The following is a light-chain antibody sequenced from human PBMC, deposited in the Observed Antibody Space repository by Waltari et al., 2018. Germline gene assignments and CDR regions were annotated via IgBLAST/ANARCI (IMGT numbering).Light chain of an antibody. J-gene: IGKJ5*01. CDR2: AAS. Sequence: AIRMTQSPSSFPASTGDRVTILCRASQGIGSYLAWYKQKPGKAPKLLIYAASTLQSGVPSRFSGSGSGTDFTLTISCLQSEDFATYYCQQYYSYPLSITFGQGTRLEIK. CDR3: QQYYSYPLSIT. CDR1: QGIGSY. V-gene: IGKV1-8*01.